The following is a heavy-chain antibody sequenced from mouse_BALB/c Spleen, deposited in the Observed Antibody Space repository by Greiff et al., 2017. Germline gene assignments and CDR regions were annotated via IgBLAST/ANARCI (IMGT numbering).Heavy chain of an antibody. CDR1: GYTFTSYV. Sequence: VQLQQSGPELVKPGASVKMSCKASGYTFTSYVMHWVKQKPGQGLEWIGYINPYNDGTKYNEKFKGKATLTSDKSSSTAYMELSSLTSEDSAVYYCARENGNYVGPFDYWGQGTLVTVSA. V-gene: IGHV1-14*01. CDR3: ARENGNYVGPFDY. J-gene: IGHJ3*01. D-gene: IGHD2-1*01. CDR2: INPYNDGT.